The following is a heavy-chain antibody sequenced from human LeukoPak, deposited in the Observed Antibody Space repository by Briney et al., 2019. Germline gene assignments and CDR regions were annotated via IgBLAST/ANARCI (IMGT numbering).Heavy chain of an antibody. D-gene: IGHD3-10*01. Sequence: GGSLRLSCAASGFTFSSYGMHWVRQAPGKGLEWVAVIWYDGSNKYYADSVKGRFTISRDNSKNTLYLQMNSLRAEDTAVYYCASPYYYGSGSNPFYYYGMDVWGQGTTVTVSS. CDR2: IWYDGSNK. V-gene: IGHV3-33*01. CDR3: ASPYYYGSGSNPFYYYGMDV. J-gene: IGHJ6*02. CDR1: GFTFSSYG.